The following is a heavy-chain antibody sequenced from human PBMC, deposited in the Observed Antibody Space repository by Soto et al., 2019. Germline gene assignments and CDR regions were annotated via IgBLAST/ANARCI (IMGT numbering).Heavy chain of an antibody. V-gene: IGHV1-3*01. CDR3: ARGIKYGDYSSWFDP. CDR2: INPGNRNT. Sequence: ASGKVSCKASVYTFTNYPMHWVRPAPGQRLEWMGWINPGNRNTKYSQKFQGRVTITRDTSASTAYMELSSLRSEDTAVYYCARGIKYGDYSSWFDPWGPGTLVTVSS. CDR1: VYTFTNYP. J-gene: IGHJ5*02. D-gene: IGHD4-17*01.